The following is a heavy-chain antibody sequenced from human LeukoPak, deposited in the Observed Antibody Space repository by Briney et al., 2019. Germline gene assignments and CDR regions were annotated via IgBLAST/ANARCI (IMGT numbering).Heavy chain of an antibody. J-gene: IGHJ4*02. Sequence: SETLSLTCAVSGGSLSGSYCTWVRQSPGEGLEWIGEINHSGRTNYNPSLQSRVTISLDTTRRQFSLILRSVTAADTAVYYCARDPCSSINCPLRFWGQGTLVTVSS. V-gene: IGHV4-34*01. CDR2: INHSGRT. CDR3: ARDPCSSINCPLRF. CDR1: GGSLSGSY. D-gene: IGHD2-2*01.